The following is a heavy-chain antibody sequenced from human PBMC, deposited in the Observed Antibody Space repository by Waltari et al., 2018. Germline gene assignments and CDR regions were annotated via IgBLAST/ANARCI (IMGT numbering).Heavy chain of an antibody. CDR2: FDPEDGET. J-gene: IGHJ4*02. D-gene: IGHD5-18*01. V-gene: IGHV1-24*01. Sequence: QVQLVQSGAEVKKPGASVKVSCKVSGYTLTELSMHWVRQAPGKGLEWMGGFDPEDGETIYAQKFQGRVTMTEGTSTDTAYMELSSLRSEDTAVYYCATAVRGYSYGYFDYWGQGTLVTVSS. CDR3: ATAVRGYSYGYFDY. CDR1: GYTLTELS.